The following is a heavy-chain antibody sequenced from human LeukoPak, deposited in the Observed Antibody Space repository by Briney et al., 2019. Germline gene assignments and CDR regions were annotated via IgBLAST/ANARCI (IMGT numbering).Heavy chain of an antibody. V-gene: IGHV5-51*01. Sequence: GESLKISCKGSGYSFTSYWIGWVRQMPGKGLEWMGIIYPGDSYTSYSPSFQGHVTISTDKSISTVYLQWSSLKASDTAMYHCARHMDYWYFDLWGRGTLVTVSS. J-gene: IGHJ2*01. CDR1: GYSFTSYW. CDR3: ARHMDYWYFDL. CDR2: IYPGDSYT.